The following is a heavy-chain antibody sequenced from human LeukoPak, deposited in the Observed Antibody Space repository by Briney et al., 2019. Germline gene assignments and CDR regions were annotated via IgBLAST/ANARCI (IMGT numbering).Heavy chain of an antibody. J-gene: IGHJ5*02. D-gene: IGHD6-13*01. Sequence: SETLSLTCTVSGGSISSYYWSWIRQPPGKGLEWIGYIYYSGSTNYNPSLKSRVTISVDTSKNQFSLKLSSVTAADTAVYYCARIRSPERPGIAAAGNKNWFDPWGQGTLVTVSS. CDR3: ARIRSPERPGIAAAGNKNWFDP. CDR1: GGSISSYY. V-gene: IGHV4-59*01. CDR2: IYYSGST.